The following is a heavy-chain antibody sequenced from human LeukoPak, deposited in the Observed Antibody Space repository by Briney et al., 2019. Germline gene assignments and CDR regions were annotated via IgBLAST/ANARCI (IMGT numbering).Heavy chain of an antibody. CDR1: GATIRSYY. Sequence: SETLSLTCTVSGATIRSYYWSWIRQPPGKGLEWLGNIYYSGSTNAHPSLKSRVTISVDTSKNQLSLDLSSVTTADTAVYYCARDLGGNPWYFDYWGQGILVTVSS. J-gene: IGHJ4*02. CDR2: IYYSGST. CDR3: ARDLGGNPWYFDY. V-gene: IGHV4-59*01. D-gene: IGHD1-14*01.